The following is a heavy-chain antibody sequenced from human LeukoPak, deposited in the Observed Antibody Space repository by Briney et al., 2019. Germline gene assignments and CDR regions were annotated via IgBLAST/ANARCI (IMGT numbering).Heavy chain of an antibody. CDR3: ATDSQDYDILTGYSLDAFDI. Sequence: GASVKVSCKVSGYTLTELSMHWVRQAPGKGLEWMGGFDPEDGETIYAQKFQGRVTMTEDTSTDTAYMELSSLRSEDTAVYYCATDSQDYDILTGYSLDAFDIWGQGTMVTVSS. D-gene: IGHD3-9*01. V-gene: IGHV1-24*01. J-gene: IGHJ3*02. CDR2: FDPEDGET. CDR1: GYTLTELS.